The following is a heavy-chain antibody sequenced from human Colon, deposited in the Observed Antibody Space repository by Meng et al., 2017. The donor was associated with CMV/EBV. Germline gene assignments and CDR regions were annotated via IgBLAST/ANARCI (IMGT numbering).Heavy chain of an antibody. V-gene: IGHV3-21*04. J-gene: IGHJ4*02. CDR2: INSYAYNI. CDR3: ARTNYFDTTGYYSDDY. CDR1: GLTFGSFT. Sequence: GGSLRLSCVVSGLTFGSFTMSWVRQAPGKGLEWVASINSYAYNIGYADSVKGRFTISRDNAKSTLYLEMNHLRADDTAVYYCARTNYFDTTGYYSDDYWGQGTLVTVSS. D-gene: IGHD3-9*01.